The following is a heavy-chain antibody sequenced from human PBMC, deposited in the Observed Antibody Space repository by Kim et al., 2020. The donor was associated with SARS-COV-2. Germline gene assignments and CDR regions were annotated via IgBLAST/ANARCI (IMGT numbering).Heavy chain of an antibody. J-gene: IGHJ4*01. D-gene: IGHD3-10*01. V-gene: IGHV1-46*01. Sequence: ASVKVSCKASGYTFTSHYIHWVRQAPRQGLEWIGMMNPSGGNTNFAQNFQGRVTMTRDTSTSTVYMELRSLSSKDTALYYCARGGNTYYYGSGSDYYFDY. CDR1: GYTFTSHY. CDR3: ARGGNTYYYGSGSDYYFDY. CDR2: MNPSGGNT.